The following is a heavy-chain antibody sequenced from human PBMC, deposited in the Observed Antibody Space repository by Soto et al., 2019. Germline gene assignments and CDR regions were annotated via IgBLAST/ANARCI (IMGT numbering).Heavy chain of an antibody. Sequence: GGSLRLSCAASGFTFSDYYMSWIRQAPGKGLEWVSYISSSGSTIYYADSVKGRFTISRDNAKNSLYLQMNSLRAEDTAVYYCARRLSSTSRYGMDVWGKGTTVTVSS. D-gene: IGHD2-2*01. CDR2: ISSSGSTI. V-gene: IGHV3-11*01. CDR1: GFTFSDYY. J-gene: IGHJ6*04. CDR3: ARRLSSTSRYGMDV.